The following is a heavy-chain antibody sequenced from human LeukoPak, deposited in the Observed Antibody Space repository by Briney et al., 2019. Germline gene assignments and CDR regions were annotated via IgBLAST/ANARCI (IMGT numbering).Heavy chain of an antibody. Sequence: GGSLRLSCAASGFTFSSYAMSWVRQAPGKGLEWVSAISGSGGSTYYADSVKGRFTISRDNSKNTLYLQMNSLRAEDTAVYYCAKDRGKDSSGTYYYYYGMDVWGQGTTVGLSS. CDR1: GFTFSSYA. V-gene: IGHV3-23*01. CDR2: ISGSGGST. CDR3: AKDRGKDSSGTYYYYYGMDV. J-gene: IGHJ6*02. D-gene: IGHD6-19*01.